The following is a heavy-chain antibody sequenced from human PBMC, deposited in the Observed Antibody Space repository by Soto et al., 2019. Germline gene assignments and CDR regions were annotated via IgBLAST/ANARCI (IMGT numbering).Heavy chain of an antibody. CDR2: ISGSGGST. J-gene: IGHJ4*02. CDR3: AKDLGRYDFRYDHY. CDR1: GFTFSSYA. V-gene: IGHV3-23*01. Sequence: GGSLRLSCAASGFTFSSYAMSWVRQAPGKGLEWVSAISGSGGSTYYADSVKGRFTISRDNSKNTLYLQMNSLRAEDTAVYYCAKDLGRYDFRYDHYWGQGTLVTVSS. D-gene: IGHD3-3*01.